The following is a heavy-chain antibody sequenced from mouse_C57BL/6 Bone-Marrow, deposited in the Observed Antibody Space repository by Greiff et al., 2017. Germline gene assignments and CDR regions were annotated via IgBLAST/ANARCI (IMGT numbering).Heavy chain of an antibody. CDR1: GFTFSDYG. CDR3: ARQSYDGPWFAY. CDR2: ISNLAYSI. V-gene: IGHV5-15*01. J-gene: IGHJ3*01. D-gene: IGHD2-12*01. Sequence: EVHLVESGGGLVQPGGSLKLSCAASGFTFSDYGMAWVRQAPRKGPEWVAFISNLAYSIYYADTVTGRFTISRENAKNTLYLEMSSLRSEDTAMYYCARQSYDGPWFAYWGQGTLVTVSA.